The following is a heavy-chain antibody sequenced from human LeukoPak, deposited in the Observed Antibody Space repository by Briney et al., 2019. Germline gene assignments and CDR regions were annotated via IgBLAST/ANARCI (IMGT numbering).Heavy chain of an antibody. CDR3: ARDGIAARGNWFDP. D-gene: IGHD6-6*01. CDR1: GGSISSHY. Sequence: PSETLSLTCTVSGGSISSHYWSWIRQPPGKGLEWIGEINHSGSTNYNPSLKSRVTISVDTPKNQFSLKLSSVTAADTAVYYCARDGIAARGNWFDPWGQGTLVTVSS. V-gene: IGHV4-59*11. CDR2: INHSGST. J-gene: IGHJ5*02.